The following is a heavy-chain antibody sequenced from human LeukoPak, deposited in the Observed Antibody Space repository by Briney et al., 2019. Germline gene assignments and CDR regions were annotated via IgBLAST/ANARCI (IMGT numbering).Heavy chain of an antibody. CDR1: GGTFSSYA. CDR3: ARVGHYYDSSGYED. V-gene: IGHV1-69*13. J-gene: IGHJ4*02. Sequence: ASVKVSCKASGGTFSSYAISWVRQAPGQGLEWMGGIIPIFGTANYAQKFRGRVTITADESTSTAYMELSSLRSEDTAVYYCARVGHYYDSSGYEDWGQGTLVTVSS. CDR2: IIPIFGTA. D-gene: IGHD3-22*01.